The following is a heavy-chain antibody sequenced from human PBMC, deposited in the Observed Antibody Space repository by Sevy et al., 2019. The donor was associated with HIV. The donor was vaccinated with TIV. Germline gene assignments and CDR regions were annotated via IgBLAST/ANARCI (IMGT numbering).Heavy chain of an antibody. Sequence: GGSLRLSCAASGFTFSSFGMNCVRQAPGKGLEWISYISHSTNTRLYAASVTGRFSISRDNARNSLYLQMNSLRGEDTAVYYCARESYFYDTTTFPENDYWGRGTLVTVSS. J-gene: IGHJ4*02. V-gene: IGHV3-48*01. D-gene: IGHD3-22*01. CDR3: ARESYFYDTTTFPENDY. CDR2: ISHSTNTR. CDR1: GFTFSSFG.